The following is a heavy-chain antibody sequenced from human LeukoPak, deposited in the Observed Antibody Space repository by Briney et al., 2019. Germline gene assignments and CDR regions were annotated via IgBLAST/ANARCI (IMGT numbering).Heavy chain of an antibody. Sequence: GASVKVSCKTSGYTFTSYHMHWVRQAPGQGLEWVAIIKSTGDTTVYAQKFQGRVTVTRDTSTRTVYMDLSSLSSEDTAVYYCVREDAHTYYFDFWGPGTLVTVSS. V-gene: IGHV1-46*01. CDR2: IKSTGDTT. D-gene: IGHD2-2*01. CDR1: GYTFTSYH. CDR3: VREDAHTYYFDF. J-gene: IGHJ4*02.